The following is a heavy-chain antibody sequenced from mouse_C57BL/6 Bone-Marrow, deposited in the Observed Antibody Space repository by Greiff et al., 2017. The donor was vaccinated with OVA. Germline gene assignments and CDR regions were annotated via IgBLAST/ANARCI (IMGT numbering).Heavy chain of an antibody. CDR3: ARGGAITTV. CDR2: INPNNGGT. D-gene: IGHD1-1*01. Sequence: EVQLQQSGPELVKPGASVKISCKASGYTFTDYYMNWVKQSPGKSLEWIGDINPNNGGTSYNQKFKGKATLTVDKSSSTAYMELRSLTSEDSAVYYCARGGAITTVWGQGTLVTVSA. CDR1: GYTFTDYY. V-gene: IGHV1-26*01. J-gene: IGHJ3*01.